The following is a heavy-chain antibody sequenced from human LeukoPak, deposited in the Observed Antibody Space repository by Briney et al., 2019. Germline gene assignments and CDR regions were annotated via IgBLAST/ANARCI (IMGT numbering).Heavy chain of an antibody. CDR3: ANRRPHSSGFDY. CDR2: IKQDGSER. J-gene: IGHJ4*02. CDR1: GFTFSIYW. V-gene: IGHV3-7*03. Sequence: GGSLRLSCAASGFTFSIYWMSWVRQAPGKGLEWVANIKQDGSERYYVDSVKGRFTLSRDNAKNSLYLQMNSLRAEDTAVYYCANRRPHSSGFDYWGQGTLVTVSS. D-gene: IGHD6-19*01.